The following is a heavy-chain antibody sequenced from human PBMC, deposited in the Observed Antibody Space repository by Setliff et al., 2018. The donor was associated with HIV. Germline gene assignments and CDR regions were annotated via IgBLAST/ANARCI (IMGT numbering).Heavy chain of an antibody. Sequence: SETLSLTCTVSGGSINSYFWHWIRQPPGKGQEWIGYIYYSGSTNYNPSLKSRVTISVDTSKNQLSLKLSSVTAADTAVYYCAREIYGGNSRPFDYWGQGTLVTVSS. CDR1: GGSINSYF. J-gene: IGHJ4*02. D-gene: IGHD4-17*01. CDR2: IYYSGST. CDR3: AREIYGGNSRPFDY. V-gene: IGHV4-59*01.